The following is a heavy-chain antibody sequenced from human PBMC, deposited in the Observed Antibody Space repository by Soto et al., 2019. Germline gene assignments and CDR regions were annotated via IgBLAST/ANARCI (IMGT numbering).Heavy chain of an antibody. CDR1: GGSISGSY. Sequence: SETLSLTCGVSGGSISGSYWSWIRQSPGKGLEGLGYVYYTGSTNYSPSLRSRVSISVDTSKNEFSLRLSSVTAADTAVYFCARSVAVPGAHIDYWGQGTQVTVSS. CDR2: VYYTGST. V-gene: IGHV4-59*01. J-gene: IGHJ4*02. D-gene: IGHD6-19*01. CDR3: ARSVAVPGAHIDY.